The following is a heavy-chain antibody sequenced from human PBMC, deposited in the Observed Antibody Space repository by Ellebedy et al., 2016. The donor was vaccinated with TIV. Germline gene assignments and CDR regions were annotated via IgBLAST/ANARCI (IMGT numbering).Heavy chain of an antibody. CDR2: IYPGDSDT. CDR3: ARNQYYYGSGSIKRYALXI. V-gene: IGHV5-51*01. Sequence: PGGSLRLSCKGFGYSXPSYWXRWVPXMPGKGLEWMGIIYPGDSDTRYSPSFQGQVTISADKSISTAYLQWSSLKASETAIYYCARNQYYYGSGSIKRYALXIWGQGTMVTVSS. CDR1: GYSXPSYW. J-gene: IGHJ3*02. D-gene: IGHD3-10*01.